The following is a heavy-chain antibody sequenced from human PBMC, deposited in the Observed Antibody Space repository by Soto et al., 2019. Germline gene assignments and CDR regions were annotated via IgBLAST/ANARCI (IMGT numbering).Heavy chain of an antibody. V-gene: IGHV4-39*01. CDR3: ARHSAIFSVFDY. CDR2: IYYSGST. CDR1: GCSISSSSYY. J-gene: IGHJ4*02. D-gene: IGHD3-9*01. Sequence: SETLSLTCTVSGCSISSSSYYWGWIRQPPGKGLEWIGSIYYSGSTYYNPSLKSRVTISVDTSKNQFSLKLSSVTAADTAVYYCARHSAIFSVFDYWGQGTLVTVSS.